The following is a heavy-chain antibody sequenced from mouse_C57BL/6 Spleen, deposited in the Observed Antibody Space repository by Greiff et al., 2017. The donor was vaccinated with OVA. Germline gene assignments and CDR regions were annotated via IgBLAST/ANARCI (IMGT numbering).Heavy chain of an antibody. CDR1: GYTFTDYE. J-gene: IGHJ2*01. Sequence: VQGVESGAELVRPGASVTLSCKASGYTFTDYEMHWVKQTPVHGLEWIGAIDPETGGTAYNQKFKGKAILTADKSSSTAYMELRSLTSEDSAVYYCTRNWDVGFDYWGQGTTLTVSS. CDR2: IDPETGGT. V-gene: IGHV1-15*01. D-gene: IGHD4-1*01. CDR3: TRNWDVGFDY.